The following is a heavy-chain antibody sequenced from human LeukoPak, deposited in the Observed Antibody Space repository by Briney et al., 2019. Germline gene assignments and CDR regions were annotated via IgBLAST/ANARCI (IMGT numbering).Heavy chain of an antibody. J-gene: IGHJ4*02. CDR3: TRDAYNFNDFDY. D-gene: IGHD5-24*01. Sequence: QAGRSLRLSRAVSEFTFSHFAMHWVRQAPGKGLEWVAVVSSHGNDGYYADSVKGRFTISRDNSKNTLYLQIDSLRAEDTAIYYCTRDAYNFNDFDYWGQGTLVTVSS. CDR1: EFTFSHFA. CDR2: VSSHGNDG. V-gene: IGHV3-30*01.